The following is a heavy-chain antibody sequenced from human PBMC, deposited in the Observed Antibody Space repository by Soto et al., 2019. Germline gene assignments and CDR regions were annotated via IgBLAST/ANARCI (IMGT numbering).Heavy chain of an antibody. CDR3: ARDGEYGSSEQFDY. D-gene: IGHD4-17*01. V-gene: IGHV1-69*04. CDR1: GGTFSSNA. CDR2: IIPILGIT. Sequence: QVQLVQSGAEVKKPGSSVKVSCKASGGTFSSNAISWVRQAPGQGLAWMGRIIPILGITNYAQKFQGRVTITADKSTSTAYMELSSLRSNDTAVYYCARDGEYGSSEQFDYWGQGTLVTVSS. J-gene: IGHJ4*02.